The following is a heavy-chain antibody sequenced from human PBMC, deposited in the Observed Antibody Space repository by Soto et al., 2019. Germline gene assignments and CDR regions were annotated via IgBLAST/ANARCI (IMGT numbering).Heavy chain of an antibody. V-gene: IGHV1-18*04. CDR1: GYSFTSYG. Sequence: QVQLVQSGAEVKKPGASVKVSSKASGYSFTSYGISWVRQAPGQGPEWMGWISGHNGNTNHPQSLQGRVTMTTDTSRNTAYMELRSLRSDDTAVHYCARHRFNYYDDTVYYYFDYWGQGTLVTVSS. CDR3: ARHRFNYYDDTVYYYFDY. D-gene: IGHD3-22*01. CDR2: ISGHNGNT. J-gene: IGHJ4*02.